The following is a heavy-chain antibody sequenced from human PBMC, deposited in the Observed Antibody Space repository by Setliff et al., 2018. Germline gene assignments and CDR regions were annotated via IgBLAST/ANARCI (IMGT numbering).Heavy chain of an antibody. CDR2: ISNRGST. CDR3: ALSDHYPFYYDY. CDR1: GDYISSQY. V-gene: IGHV4-59*11. J-gene: IGHJ4*02. D-gene: IGHD3-3*01. Sequence: PSETLSLTCTVSGDYISSQYWSWIRQPPGKGLEWIVYISNRGSTDYNPSLKSRVTISEDTSRSQFSLKLTSVTTADTAVYYCALSDHYPFYYDYWGLGTLVTVSS.